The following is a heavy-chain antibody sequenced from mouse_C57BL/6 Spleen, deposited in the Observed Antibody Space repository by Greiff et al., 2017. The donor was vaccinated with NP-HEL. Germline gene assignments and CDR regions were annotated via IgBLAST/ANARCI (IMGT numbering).Heavy chain of an antibody. CDR1: GYTFTEYT. V-gene: IGHV1-62-2*01. CDR2: FYPGSGSI. CDR3: ARHEEAYYGNLYFDY. D-gene: IGHD1-1*01. J-gene: IGHJ2*01. Sequence: VQLQESGAELVKPGASVKLSCKASGYTFTEYTIHWVKQRSGQGLEWIGWFYPGSGSIKYNAPFKDKATCIAVKSSSTVYMELSRLTSEDSAVYFCARHEEAYYGNLYFDYWGQGTTLTVSS.